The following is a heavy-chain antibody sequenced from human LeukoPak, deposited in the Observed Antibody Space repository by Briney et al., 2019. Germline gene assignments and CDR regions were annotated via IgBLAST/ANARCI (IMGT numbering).Heavy chain of an antibody. V-gene: IGHV3-23*01. CDR2: ISSSGSI. J-gene: IGHJ6*03. Sequence: GGPLRLSCAASGFSFNIYAMGWVRQAPGKGLEWVSVISSSGSINYADSVKGRFTISRDNSKNTAYLQMNSLKTEDTAVYYCTSERRGSHYYYYYYMDVWGKGTTVTISS. D-gene: IGHD5-12*01. CDR3: TSERRGSHYYYYYYMDV. CDR1: GFSFNIYA.